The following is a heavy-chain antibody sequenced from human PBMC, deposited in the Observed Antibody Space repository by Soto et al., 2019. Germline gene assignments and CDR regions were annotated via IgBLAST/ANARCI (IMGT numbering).Heavy chain of an antibody. Sequence: SETLSLTCAVYGGSFSGYYWSWIRQPPGKGLEWIGEINHSGSTNYNPSLKSRVTISVDTSKNQFSLKLSSVTAADTAVYYCARDRVAWLRSRAYYFDYWGQGTLVTVSS. V-gene: IGHV4-34*01. CDR3: ARDRVAWLRSRAYYFDY. CDR1: GGSFSGYY. D-gene: IGHD5-12*01. CDR2: INHSGST. J-gene: IGHJ4*02.